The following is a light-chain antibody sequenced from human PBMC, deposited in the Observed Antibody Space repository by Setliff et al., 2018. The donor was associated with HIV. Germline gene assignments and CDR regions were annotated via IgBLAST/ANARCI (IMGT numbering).Light chain of an antibody. Sequence: QSVLTQPASVSGSPGQSITISCSGTSSDVGGYYLVSWCQQDPGKVPKLIIYDVDKRPSGISNRFSGSKSGNTASLTISGLQAEDEADYYCCSKAGGSTFFVFGTGTKVTVL. CDR3: CSKAGGSTFFV. CDR1: SSDVGGYYL. V-gene: IGLV2-23*02. J-gene: IGLJ1*01. CDR2: DVD.